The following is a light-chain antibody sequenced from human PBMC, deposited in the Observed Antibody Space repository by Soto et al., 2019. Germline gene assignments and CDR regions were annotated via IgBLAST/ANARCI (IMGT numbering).Light chain of an antibody. CDR1: QSVSSSY. CDR2: GAS. V-gene: IGKV3-20*01. J-gene: IGKJ2*01. CDR3: QQYGSSPPEYT. Sequence: EIVLTQSPGTLSLSPEERATLSCRASQSVSSSYLAWYQQKPGQAPRLLIYGASSRATGIPDRFSGSGSGTDFTLTISRLETEDFAVYYCQQYGSSPPEYTFGQGTKLEIK.